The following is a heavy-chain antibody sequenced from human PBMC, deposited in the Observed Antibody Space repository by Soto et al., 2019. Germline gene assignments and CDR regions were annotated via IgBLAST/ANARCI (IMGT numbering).Heavy chain of an antibody. V-gene: IGHV3-48*04. D-gene: IGHD2-2*02. Sequence: PGGSLRLSCAASGFTFSSYSMNWVRQAPGKGLEWVSLISNSSSTKHYADSFKGRFTISRDDPQKSLYLQMDSLRPEDTAVYFSATDSDGFTVTGYTYGVDVWGQATTVTVSS. CDR1: GFTFSSYS. CDR2: ISNSSSTK. J-gene: IGHJ6*02. CDR3: ATDSDGFTVTGYTYGVDV.